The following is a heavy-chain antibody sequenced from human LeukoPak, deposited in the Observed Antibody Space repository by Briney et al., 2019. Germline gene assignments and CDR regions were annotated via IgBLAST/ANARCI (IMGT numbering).Heavy chain of an antibody. D-gene: IGHD6-19*01. J-gene: IGHJ4*02. Sequence: PSETLSLTCAVYGGSFSGYYWSWIRQPPEKGQEWIGEINHSGSTNYNPSLKSRVTISVDTSKNQFSLKLSSVTAADTAVYYCARKSSGWLVYWGQGTLVTVSS. V-gene: IGHV4-34*01. CDR1: GGSFSGYY. CDR2: INHSGST. CDR3: ARKSSGWLVY.